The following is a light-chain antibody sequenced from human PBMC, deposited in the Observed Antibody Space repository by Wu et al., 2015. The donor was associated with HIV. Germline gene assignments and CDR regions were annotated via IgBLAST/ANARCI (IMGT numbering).Light chain of an antibody. CDR2: GAT. V-gene: IGKV3-15*01. J-gene: IGKJ1*01. Sequence: EIILRQSPDTLSLSPGERATLSCGASQTISSSNLAWYQQKPGQAPRLLIYGATTRATGIPARFTGSESGTEFTLTISSIQSDDFAVYYCQHYNAWPPWTFGQGTKVESK. CDR1: QTISSSN. CDR3: QHYNAWPPWT.